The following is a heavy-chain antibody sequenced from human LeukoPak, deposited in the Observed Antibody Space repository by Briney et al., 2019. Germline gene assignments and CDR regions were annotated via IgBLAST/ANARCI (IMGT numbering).Heavy chain of an antibody. CDR1: GGSISSSSYY. CDR3: ASGRPLGFDY. CDR2: IYSSGST. D-gene: IGHD1-26*01. V-gene: IGHV4-39*01. Sequence: PSETLSLTCTVSGGSISSSSYYWGWIRQPPGRGLEWIGSIYSSGSTYYNPSLMSRVTISVDTSKNQFSLKLSSVTAADTAVYYCASGRPLGFDYWGQGTLVTVSS. J-gene: IGHJ4*02.